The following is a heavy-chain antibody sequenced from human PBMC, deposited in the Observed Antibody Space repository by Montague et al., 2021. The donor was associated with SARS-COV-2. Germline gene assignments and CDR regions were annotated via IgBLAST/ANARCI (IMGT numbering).Heavy chain of an antibody. V-gene: IGHV3-23*01. CDR2: TSGSGGST. Sequence: SLRLSCAASGFTFSSYAMSWVRQAPGKGLEWVSATSGSGGSTYYADSVKGRFTISRDNSKNTLYLQMNSLRAEDTAVYYCAKEDTHPKDAFDIWGQGTMVTVSS. CDR1: GFTFSSYA. CDR3: AKEDTHPKDAFDI. J-gene: IGHJ3*02.